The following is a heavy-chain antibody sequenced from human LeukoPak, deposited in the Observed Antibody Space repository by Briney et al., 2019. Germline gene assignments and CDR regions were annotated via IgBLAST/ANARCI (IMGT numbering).Heavy chain of an antibody. CDR3: AREDDYGDYDY. CDR1: GFTFSCHW. D-gene: IGHD4-17*01. J-gene: IGHJ4*02. CDR2: IQQDGGEK. Sequence: GGSLRLSCAASGFTFSCHWMSWVRQAPGKGLEWVANIQQDGGEKSYADSVKGRFTISRDNAKNSLYLQMNSLRADDTALYYCAREDDYGDYDYWGQGTLVTVSS. V-gene: IGHV3-7*01.